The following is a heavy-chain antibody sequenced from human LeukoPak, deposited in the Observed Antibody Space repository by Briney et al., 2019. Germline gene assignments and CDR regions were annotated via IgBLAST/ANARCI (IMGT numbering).Heavy chain of an antibody. J-gene: IGHJ3*02. CDR3: AQENYDLWSGYGGAFDI. D-gene: IGHD3-3*01. V-gene: IGHV3-23*01. CDR2: ISGSGGST. Sequence: PGGSLRLSCAASGFTFSRYAMSWVRQAPGKGLEWVSGISGSGGSTYYADSVKGRFTISRDNSKNTLFLQMNTLRAEDTAVYYCAQENYDLWSGYGGAFDIWGQGTMVTVSS. CDR1: GFTFSRYA.